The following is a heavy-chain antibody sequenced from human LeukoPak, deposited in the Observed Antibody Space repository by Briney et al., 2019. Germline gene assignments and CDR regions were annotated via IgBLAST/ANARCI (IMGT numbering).Heavy chain of an antibody. J-gene: IGHJ4*02. V-gene: IGHV1-18*01. D-gene: IGHD3-10*01. CDR1: GYTSTEYG. Sequence: ASVKVSCKISGYTSTEYGITWVRQAPGKRLESMGCISVYNGTTNYAQTLQGRVTMTTDTSTSTPYMELRSLRSDDTAVYYCASARYGSGTYYFDNWGQGTLVTVSS. CDR2: ISVYNGTT. CDR3: ASARYGSGTYYFDN.